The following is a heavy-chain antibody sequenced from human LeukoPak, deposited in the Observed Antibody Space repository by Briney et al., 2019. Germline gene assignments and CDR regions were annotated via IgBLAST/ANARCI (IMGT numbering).Heavy chain of an antibody. V-gene: IGHV1-8*01. J-gene: IGHJ4*02. CDR3: ARDQAEEWLLPRYFDY. CDR1: GYTFTSYD. CDR2: MNPNSGNT. Sequence: GASVKVSCKASGYTFTSYDINWVRQATGQGLEWMGWMNPNSGNTGYAQKFQGRVTMTRNTSISTAYMELSSLRAEDTAVYYCARDQAEEWLLPRYFDYWGQGTLVTVSS. D-gene: IGHD3-3*01.